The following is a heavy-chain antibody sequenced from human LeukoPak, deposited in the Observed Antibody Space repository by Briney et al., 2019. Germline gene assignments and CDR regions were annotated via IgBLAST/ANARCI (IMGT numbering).Heavy chain of an antibody. D-gene: IGHD2-15*01. J-gene: IGHJ6*02. V-gene: IGHV4-30-2*01. CDR3: ARGGAVVCGMGV. CDR1: GGSISSGGYS. Sequence: PSETLSLTCAVSGGSISSGGYSWSWIRQPPGKGLEWIGYIYHSGSTYYNPSLKSRVTISVDRSKNQFSLKLSSVTAADTAVYYCARGGAVVCGMGVWGQGTTVTVSS. CDR2: IYHSGST.